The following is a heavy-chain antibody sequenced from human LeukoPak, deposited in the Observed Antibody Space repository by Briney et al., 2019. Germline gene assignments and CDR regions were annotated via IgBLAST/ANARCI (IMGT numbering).Heavy chain of an antibody. V-gene: IGHV3-23*01. J-gene: IGHJ5*02. D-gene: IGHD2-15*01. CDR3: AKALVVVVAAGFDP. Sequence: PGGSLRLSCAASGFTFGSYAMSWVRQAPGKGLEWVSAISGSGGSTYYADSVKGRFTISRDNSKNTLYLQMNSLRAEDTAVYYCAKALVVVVAAGFDPWGQGTLVTVSS. CDR2: ISGSGGST. CDR1: GFTFGSYA.